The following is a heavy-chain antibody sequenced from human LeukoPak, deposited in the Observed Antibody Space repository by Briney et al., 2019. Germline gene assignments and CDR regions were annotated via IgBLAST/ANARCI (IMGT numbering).Heavy chain of an antibody. CDR2: IYYSGST. D-gene: IGHD3-10*01. V-gene: IGHV4-59*01. Sequence: SETLSLTCTVSGGSTSSYYWSWIRQPPGKGLEWIGYIYYSGSTNYNPSLKSRVTISVDTSKNQFSLKLSSVTAADTAVYYCAGAMVRGVTWDYWGQGTLVTVSS. CDR1: GGSTSSYY. CDR3: AGAMVRGVTWDY. J-gene: IGHJ4*02.